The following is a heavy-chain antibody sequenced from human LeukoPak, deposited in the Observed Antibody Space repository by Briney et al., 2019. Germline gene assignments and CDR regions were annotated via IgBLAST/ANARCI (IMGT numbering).Heavy chain of an antibody. J-gene: IGHJ5*01. CDR1: GFIFSSYS. CDR3: ARRAPGYGSGWLDS. CDR2: INSNGGST. D-gene: IGHD2-15*01. Sequence: GGSLRLSCAASGFIFSSYSMHWVRQAPGKGLEYVSAINSNGGSTHHEKSVKGRFTISRDNSKNTLYLQMGSLRTEDMAVYYCARRAPGYGSGWLDSWGQGTLVTVSS. V-gene: IGHV3-64*01.